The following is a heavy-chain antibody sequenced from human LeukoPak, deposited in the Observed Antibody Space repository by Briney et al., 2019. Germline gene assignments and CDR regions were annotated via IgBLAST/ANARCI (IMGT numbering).Heavy chain of an antibody. J-gene: IGHJ5*02. CDR3: ARDVATYPASRLDR. V-gene: IGHV3-33*01. Sequence: GGSLRLSCVGSGFSFGNHGYHWIRQPPGKGLEWVALIWYDGSIRYYADSVQGRFSISRDDSKSTLYLEMNSLIVEDTALYYCARDVATYPASRLDRWGQGTQVTVSS. D-gene: IGHD2-2*01. CDR1: GFSFGNHG. CDR2: IWYDGSIR.